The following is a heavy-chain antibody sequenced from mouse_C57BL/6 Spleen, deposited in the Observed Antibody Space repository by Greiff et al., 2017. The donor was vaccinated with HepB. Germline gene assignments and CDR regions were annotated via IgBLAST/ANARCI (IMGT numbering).Heavy chain of an antibody. V-gene: IGHV1-5*01. CDR1: GYTFTSYW. Sequence: VQLQQSGTVLARPGASVKMSCKTSGYTFTSYWMHWVKQRPGQGLEWIGAIYPGNSDTSYNQKFKGKAKLTAVTSASTAYMELSSLTNEDSAVYYCTRSVYYYGSSYVDYWGQGTTLTVSS. D-gene: IGHD1-1*01. J-gene: IGHJ2*01. CDR3: TRSVYYYGSSYVDY. CDR2: IYPGNSDT.